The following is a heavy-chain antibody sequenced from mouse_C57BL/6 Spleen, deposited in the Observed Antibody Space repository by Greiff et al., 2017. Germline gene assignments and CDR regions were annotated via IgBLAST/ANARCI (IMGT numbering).Heavy chain of an antibody. V-gene: IGHV2-5*01. CDR2: IWRGGGT. CDR1: GFSFTSYG. J-gene: IGHJ3*01. CDR3: AKEMRSNYPWFAY. Sequence: QVQLKQSGPGLVQPSQSLSITCTVSGFSFTSYGVHWFRQSPGKGLEWLGVIWRGGGTDYNAAFMSRLSITQDNSKSQVYFKMNSLQADDTAIYYCAKEMRSNYPWFAYWGQGTLVTVSA. D-gene: IGHD2-5*01.